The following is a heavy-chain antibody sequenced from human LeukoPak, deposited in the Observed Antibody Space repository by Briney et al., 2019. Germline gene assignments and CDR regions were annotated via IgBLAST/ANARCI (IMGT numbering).Heavy chain of an antibody. CDR2: INWNGGSR. J-gene: IGHJ6*03. CDR3: ARYSEVYYYVDV. Sequence: GGSLRLSCAASGFNFDDYVMSWVRQAPGKGLEWVSGINWNGGSRGYADSVKGRFTISRDNAKNSLYLQMDNVRVEDTAVYFCARYSEVYYYVDVWGTGTTVTVSS. D-gene: IGHD2-21*01. CDR1: GFNFDDYV. V-gene: IGHV3-20*04.